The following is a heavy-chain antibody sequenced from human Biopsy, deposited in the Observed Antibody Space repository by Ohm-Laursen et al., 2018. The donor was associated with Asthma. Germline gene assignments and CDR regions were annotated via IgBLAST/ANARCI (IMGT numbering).Heavy chain of an antibody. V-gene: IGHV3-33*06. D-gene: IGHD3-9*01. CDR2: IWYDGSNK. CDR1: GFTFSSYG. J-gene: IGHJ4*02. CDR3: AKDRDYDILTGPPGFDY. Sequence: SLRLSCAASGFTFSSYGMHWVRQAPGKGLEWVAVIWYDGSNKYYADSVKGRFTISRDNSKNTLYLQMNSLRAEDTAVYYCAKDRDYDILTGPPGFDYWGQGTLVTVSS.